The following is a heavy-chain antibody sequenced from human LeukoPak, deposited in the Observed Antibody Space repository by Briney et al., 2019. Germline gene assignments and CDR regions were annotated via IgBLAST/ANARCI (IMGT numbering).Heavy chain of an antibody. CDR1: GFTFSNYA. J-gene: IGHJ6*04. V-gene: IGHV3-23*01. CDR3: AELGITMIGGV. D-gene: IGHD3-10*02. CDR2: ISGRGGST. Sequence: GSLRLSCAASGFTFSNYAMSWVRQAPGKGLEWVSGISGRGGSTNYADSVKGRFTISRDNSKNTLYLQMNSLRAEDTAVYYCAELGITMIGGVWGKGTTVTISS.